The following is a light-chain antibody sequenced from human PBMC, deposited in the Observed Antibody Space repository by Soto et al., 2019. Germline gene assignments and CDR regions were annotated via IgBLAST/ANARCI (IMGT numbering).Light chain of an antibody. CDR1: QSLSSIN. J-gene: IGKJ3*01. V-gene: IGKV3-20*01. Sequence: EIVLTQSPATLSLSPGERATLSCRASQSLSSINLAWFQQKPGQAPRLLIYGTSSRATGIPDRFSGSGSETDFTLAISSLQPEDVATYYCQKYNTAPFTFGPGTKVDIK. CDR2: GTS. CDR3: QKYNTAPFT.